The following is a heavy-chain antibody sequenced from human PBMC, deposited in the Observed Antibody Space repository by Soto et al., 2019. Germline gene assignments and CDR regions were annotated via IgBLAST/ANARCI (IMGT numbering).Heavy chain of an antibody. J-gene: IGHJ6*02. CDR3: ASLGVGDWANYYYYYGMDV. CDR1: GFTFSVYA. V-gene: IGHV3-23*01. CDR2: VTANGGST. Sequence: AGGSLRLSCAATGFTFSVYAMTWVRQAPGKGLEWVSAVTANGGSTYSADSVKGRFTISRDNSKNTLFLQMSSLRAEDTAVYYCASLGVGDWANYYYYYGMDVWGQGTTVTVSS. D-gene: IGHD2-21*02.